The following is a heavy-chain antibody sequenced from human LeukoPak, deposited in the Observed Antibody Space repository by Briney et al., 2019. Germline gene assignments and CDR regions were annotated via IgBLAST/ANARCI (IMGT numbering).Heavy chain of an antibody. CDR2: ISIYSGNT. CDR3: AKTRTTYYYDSSGSDAFDI. D-gene: IGHD3-22*01. J-gene: IGHJ3*02. V-gene: IGHV1-18*01. CDR1: GYTFTSYG. Sequence: ASVKVSCKASGYTFTSYGISWVRQAPGQGLERMGWISIYSGNTNYAQKLQGRVTMTTDTSTSTAYMELRSLRSDDTAVYYCAKTRTTYYYDSSGSDAFDIWGQGTMVTVSS.